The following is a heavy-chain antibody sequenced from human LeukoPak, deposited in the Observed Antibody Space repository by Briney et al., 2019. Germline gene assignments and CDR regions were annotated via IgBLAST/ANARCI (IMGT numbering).Heavy chain of an antibody. CDR1: GFTFSSYA. V-gene: IGHV3-7*01. CDR2: IKQDGSEK. CDR3: ARSRGSSSGWFDP. J-gene: IGHJ5*02. D-gene: IGHD6-13*01. Sequence: GGSLRLSCAASGFTFSSYAMHWVRQAPGKGLEWVANIKQDGSEKYYVDSVKGRFTISRDNAKNSLYLQMNSLRAEDTAVYYCARSRGSSSGWFDPWGQGTLVTVSS.